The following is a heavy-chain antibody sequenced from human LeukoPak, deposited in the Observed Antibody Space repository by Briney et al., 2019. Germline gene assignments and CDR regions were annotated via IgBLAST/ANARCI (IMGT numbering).Heavy chain of an antibody. V-gene: IGHV6-1*01. CDR1: GDSVSTNSAT. CDR3: ARDRAGGSYSFDY. CDR2: TYYRSKWYN. D-gene: IGHD1-26*01. J-gene: IGHJ4*02. Sequence: SQTLSLTCAISGDSVSTNSATWNWIRQSPSRGLEWLGGTYYRSKWYNHYAVSVKSRIIINPDTSKNQFSLQLNSVTPEDTAVYYCARDRAGGSYSFDYWGQGTPVTVSS.